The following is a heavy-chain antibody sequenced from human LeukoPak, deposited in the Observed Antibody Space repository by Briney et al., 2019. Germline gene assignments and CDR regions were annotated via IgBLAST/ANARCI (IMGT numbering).Heavy chain of an antibody. CDR3: ASGNTGYDRDAFDI. V-gene: IGHV4-30-2*01. CDR1: GGSISSGGYS. D-gene: IGHD5-12*01. Sequence: SETLSLTCAVSGGSISSGGYSWSWVRQPPGEGLEWVGYIYHSGTTYYDPSLQSRVTISLDRSKNQFSLKLSSMTAADTAVYYCASGNTGYDRDAFDIWGQGTMVTVSS. CDR2: IYHSGTT. J-gene: IGHJ3*02.